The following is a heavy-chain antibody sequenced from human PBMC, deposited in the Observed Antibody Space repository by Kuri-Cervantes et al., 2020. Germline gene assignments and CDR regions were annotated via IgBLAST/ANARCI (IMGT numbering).Heavy chain of an antibody. CDR1: GFSLSNARMG. V-gene: IGHV2-26*01. CDR2: IFSNDEK. Sequence: SGPTLVKPTQTLTLTCTVSGFSLSNARMGVSWIRQPPGKALEWLAHIFSNDEKSYSTSLKSRLTISKDTSKSQVVLTMTNMDPVDTATYYCARIMALGSFYYFDYWGQGTLVTVSS. CDR3: ARIMALGSFYYFDY. J-gene: IGHJ4*02. D-gene: IGHD3-10*01.